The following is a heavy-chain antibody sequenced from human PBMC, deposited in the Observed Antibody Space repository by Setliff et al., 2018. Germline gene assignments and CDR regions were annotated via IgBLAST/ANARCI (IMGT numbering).Heavy chain of an antibody. CDR2: INHSGST. V-gene: IGHV4-34*01. Sequence: SETLSLTCAVYGGSFSGYYWSWIRQPPGKGLEWIGEINHSGSTNYNPSIKSRVTISVDTSKNQFSLKLSSVTAADTAVYYCARGGKILEWLYAHDYWGQGTLVTVSS. J-gene: IGHJ4*02. CDR3: ARGGKILEWLYAHDY. D-gene: IGHD3-3*01. CDR1: GGSFSGYY.